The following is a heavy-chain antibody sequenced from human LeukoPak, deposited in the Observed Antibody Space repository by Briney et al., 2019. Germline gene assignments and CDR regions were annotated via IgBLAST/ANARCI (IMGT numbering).Heavy chain of an antibody. CDR2: INPNSGGT. D-gene: IGHD3-16*02. J-gene: IGHJ4*02. CDR1: GYTFTGYY. V-gene: IGHV1-2*02. CDR3: AKDLLRLGELSSAFDY. Sequence: GASVKVSCKASGYTFTGYYMHWVRQAPGQGLEWMGWINPNSGGTNYAQKFQGRVTMTRDTSISTAYMELSRLRSDDTALYYCAKDLLRLGELSSAFDYWGQGTLVTVSS.